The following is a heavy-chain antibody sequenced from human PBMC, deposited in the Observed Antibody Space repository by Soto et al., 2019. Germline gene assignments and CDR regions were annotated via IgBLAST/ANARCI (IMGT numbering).Heavy chain of an antibody. CDR1: GFSFDDYA. CDR3: AKGVSSRGYYFDY. J-gene: IGHJ4*02. Sequence: EVQLLESGGGLVQPGGSLRLSCAASGFSFDDYAMTWVRQAAGKGLEWVSAISGSGDNTYYADSVKGRFTISRDNSKNTLYLQMNSLRAEDTAVYYCAKGVSSRGYYFDYWGQGTLVTVSS. CDR2: ISGSGDNT. D-gene: IGHD3-16*02. V-gene: IGHV3-23*01.